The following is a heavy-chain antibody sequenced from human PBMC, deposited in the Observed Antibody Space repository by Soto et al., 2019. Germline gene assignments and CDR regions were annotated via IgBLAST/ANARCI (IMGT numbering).Heavy chain of an antibody. V-gene: IGHV5-51*01. CDR3: ARPHTVRGVNGGLDV. CDR1: VNIFGNSW. Sequence: PGESLKISCKGSVNIFGNSWIAWVRQMPGKGLEWMGIIYPVDSETRYSPSFQGQVTFSADKSNNTAYLEWNSLKASNXXIYXCARPHTVRGVNGGLDVWGXXXXVTVS. CDR2: IYPVDSET. D-gene: IGHD3-10*01. J-gene: IGHJ6*02.